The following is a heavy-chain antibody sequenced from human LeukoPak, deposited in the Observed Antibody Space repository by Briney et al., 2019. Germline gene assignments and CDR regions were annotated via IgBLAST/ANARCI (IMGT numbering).Heavy chain of an antibody. V-gene: IGHV4-39*01. CDR3: ARLPTVTFFDY. CDR1: GGSMSSSSYY. D-gene: IGHD4-17*01. CDR2: IYYSGST. Sequence: SETLSLTCTVSGGSMSSSSYYWGWIRQPPGKGLEWIGSIYYSGSTYYNPSLKSRVTISVDTSKNQFSLKLSSVTAADTAVYYCARLPTVTFFDYWGQGTLVTDSS. J-gene: IGHJ4*02.